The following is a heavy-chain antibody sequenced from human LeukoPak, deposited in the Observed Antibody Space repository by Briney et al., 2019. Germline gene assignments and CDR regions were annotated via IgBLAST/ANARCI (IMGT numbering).Heavy chain of an antibody. CDR2: IIPIFGTA. J-gene: IGHJ4*02. CDR3: ARAWAYDILTGYSGHFDY. Sequence: SVKVSCKASGYTFTSYDINWVRQATGQGLEWMGGIIPIFGTANYAQKFQGRVTITADKSTSTAYMELSSLRSEDTAVYYCARAWAYDILTGYSGHFDYWGQGTLVTVSS. CDR1: GYTFTSYD. D-gene: IGHD3-9*01. V-gene: IGHV1-69*06.